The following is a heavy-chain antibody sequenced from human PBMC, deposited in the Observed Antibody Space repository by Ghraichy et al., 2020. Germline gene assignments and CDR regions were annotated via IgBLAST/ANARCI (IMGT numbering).Heavy chain of an antibody. Sequence: SETLSLTCTVSGGSISSSSYYWGWIRQPPGKGLEWIGSIYYSGSTYYNPSLKNRVTISVDTSKNQFSLKLSSVTAADTAVYYCAGHYGDYDDYWGQGTLVTVSS. CDR3: AGHYGDYDDY. CDR2: IYYSGST. CDR1: GGSISSSSYY. D-gene: IGHD4-17*01. J-gene: IGHJ4*02. V-gene: IGHV4-39*01.